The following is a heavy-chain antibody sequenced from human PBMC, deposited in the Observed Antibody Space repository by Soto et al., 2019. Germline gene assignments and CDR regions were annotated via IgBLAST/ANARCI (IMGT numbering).Heavy chain of an antibody. CDR3: AKDRRGHYDSTGYSIWRNSVYCYGMDV. CDR1: GLTFRSYG. Sequence: GGSLRLSCAASGLTFRSYGLHWVRQAPGKGLEWVAVISYDGSNKYYANSVKGRFTISRDNSKNTLFLQMNGLRGEDTAVYYCAKDRRGHYDSTGYSIWRNSVYCYGMDVWGQGTTVTV. J-gene: IGHJ6*02. V-gene: IGHV3-30*18. CDR2: ISYDGSNK. D-gene: IGHD3-22*01.